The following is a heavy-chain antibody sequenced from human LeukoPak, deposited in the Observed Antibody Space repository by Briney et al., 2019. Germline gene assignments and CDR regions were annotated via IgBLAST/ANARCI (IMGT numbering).Heavy chain of an antibody. V-gene: IGHV3-30*18. J-gene: IGHJ5*02. Sequence: PGRSLRLSCAASGFTFSNYGMHWVRQAPGKGLEWVTVISYDGNLKYYADSVEGRFTVSRDNSKNTLSLQMNSLRDEDTAVYYCAKDSSPYGYDNWFDPWGQGTLVTVSS. CDR3: AKDSSPYGYDNWFDP. CDR2: ISYDGNLK. D-gene: IGHD5-12*01. CDR1: GFTFSNYG.